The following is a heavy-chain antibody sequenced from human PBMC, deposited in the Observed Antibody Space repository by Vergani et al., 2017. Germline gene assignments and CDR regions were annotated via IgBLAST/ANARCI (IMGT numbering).Heavy chain of an antibody. CDR2: INPNSGGT. CDR1: GYTFTGYY. CDR3: ARDLITMVRGAPSGY. D-gene: IGHD3-10*01. Sequence: QVQLVQSGAEVKKPGASVKVSCKASGYTFTGYYMHWVRQAPEQGLEWMGWINPNSGGTNYAQKFQGRVTMTRDTSISTAYMELSRLRSDDTAVYYCARDLITMVRGAPSGYWGQGTLVTVSS. V-gene: IGHV1-2*02. J-gene: IGHJ4*02.